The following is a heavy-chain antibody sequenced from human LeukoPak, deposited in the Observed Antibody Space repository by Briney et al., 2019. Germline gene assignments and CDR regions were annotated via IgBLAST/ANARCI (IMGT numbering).Heavy chain of an antibody. CDR3: ARDRGGYCSGGSCYSDAFDI. D-gene: IGHD2-15*01. CDR1: GYTFTSYG. CDR2: ISAYNGNT. J-gene: IGHJ3*02. Sequence: GASVKVSCKASGYTFTSYGISWVRQAPGQGLEWMGWISAYNGNTNYAQKLQGRVTMTTDTSTSTAYMELRSLRSDDTAVYYCARDRGGYCSGGSCYSDAFDIWGQGTMVTVSS. V-gene: IGHV1-18*01.